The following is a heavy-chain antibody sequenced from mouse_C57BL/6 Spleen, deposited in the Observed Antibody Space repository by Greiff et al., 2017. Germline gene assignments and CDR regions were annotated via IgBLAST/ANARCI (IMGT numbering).Heavy chain of an antibody. CDR3: ARGTGVYAMDY. D-gene: IGHD4-1*01. V-gene: IGHV5-4*03. CDR1: GFTFSSYA. CDR2: ISDGGSYT. Sequence: EVMLVESGGGLVKPGGSLKLSCAASGFTFSSYAMSWVRQTPEKRLEWVATISDGGSYTYYPDNVKGRFTISRDNAKNNLYLQMSHLKSEDTAMYYCARGTGVYAMDYWGQGTSVTVSS. J-gene: IGHJ4*01.